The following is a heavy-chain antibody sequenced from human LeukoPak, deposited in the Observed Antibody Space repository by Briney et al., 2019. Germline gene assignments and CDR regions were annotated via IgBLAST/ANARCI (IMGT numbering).Heavy chain of an antibody. D-gene: IGHD3-10*01. CDR2: ISWNSGSI. V-gene: IGHV3-9*01. Sequence: GGSLRLSCAASGFTFDDYAMHWVRQAPGKGLEWVSGISWNSGSIGYADSVKGRFTISRDNAKNSLYLQMNSLRAEDTALYYCAKDGRYYGSGSYLDAFDIWGRGTMVTVSS. J-gene: IGHJ3*02. CDR3: AKDGRYYGSGSYLDAFDI. CDR1: GFTFDDYA.